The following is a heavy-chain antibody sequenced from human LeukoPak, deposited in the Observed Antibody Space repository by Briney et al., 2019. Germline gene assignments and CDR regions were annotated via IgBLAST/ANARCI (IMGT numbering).Heavy chain of an antibody. CDR1: GVSISSYY. J-gene: IGHJ5*02. CDR3: AIAVGLRRGHYGSGWFDP. CDR2: MYDSGSA. V-gene: IGHV4-59*01. D-gene: IGHD3-3*01. Sequence: ETLSLTCIVSGVSISSYYWTWFRQPPGKGLEWIGYMYDSGSANYNPSLKRRVTISVNTPKSQFSLKLSSVTAADTAVYYCAIAVGLRRGHYGSGWFDPWGQGILVTVSS.